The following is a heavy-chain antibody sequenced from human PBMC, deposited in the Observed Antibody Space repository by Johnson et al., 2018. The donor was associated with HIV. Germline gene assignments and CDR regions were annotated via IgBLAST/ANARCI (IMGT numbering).Heavy chain of an antibody. V-gene: IGHV3-15*01. J-gene: IGHJ3*02. CDR2: IKSKTDGGTT. D-gene: IGHD6-13*01. Sequence: VQLVESGGGVVQPGGSLRLSCAASGFSFSNFWMSWVRQAPGKGLEWVGRIKSKTDGGTTDYAAPVKGRFTISRDDSKNTLYLQMNSLKTEDTAVYYCHNPSSWSPSGDFDIWGQGTMVTVS. CDR3: HNPSSWSPSGDFDI. CDR1: GFSFSNFW.